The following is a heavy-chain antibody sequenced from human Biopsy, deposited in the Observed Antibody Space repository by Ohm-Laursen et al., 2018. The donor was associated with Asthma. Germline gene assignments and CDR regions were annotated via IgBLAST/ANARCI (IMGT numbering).Heavy chain of an antibody. CDR1: GGSIRSHD. D-gene: IGHD2-15*01. J-gene: IGHJ5*02. CDR2: VSHTGST. Sequence: TLSLTCTVSGGSIRSHDWTWIRLPPGKGLEYIGDVSHTGSTNYNPSLKSRVTMSLDTSKNQFSLRLTSVTPADTAVYYCARLAYCSGGACYSYGWFDPWGQGTRVTVSS. V-gene: IGHV4-59*11. CDR3: ARLAYCSGGACYSYGWFDP.